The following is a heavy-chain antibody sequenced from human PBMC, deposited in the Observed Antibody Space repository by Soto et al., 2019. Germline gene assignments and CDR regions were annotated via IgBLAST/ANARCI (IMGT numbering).Heavy chain of an antibody. D-gene: IGHD6-13*01. Sequence: QVQVVESGGGVVQPGRSLILCCAGSVFTFSRSGMHWIRQAPGKGLEWVALISHDGNKKYYEDSVKGRFTISIDNSKNTLDLQMNSLRSEDTAVYYCANGRHSCSWNVISNFYSGMDVWGQGTTVTVSS. J-gene: IGHJ6*02. CDR3: ANGRHSCSWNVISNFYSGMDV. CDR1: VFTFSRSG. V-gene: IGHV3-30*18. CDR2: ISHDGNKK.